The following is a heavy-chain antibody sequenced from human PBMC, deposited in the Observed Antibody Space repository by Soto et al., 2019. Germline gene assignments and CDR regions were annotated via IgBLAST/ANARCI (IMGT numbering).Heavy chain of an antibody. J-gene: IGHJ4*02. D-gene: IGHD1-1*01. Sequence: VGSRRLSCAASGFAFSTYWMPWVRQTPGKGPVWVSRIYNDGSRTAYADSVKGRFTISRDNAKNTMYPQMSSLTVEDTAVYYCARDLSGDTTPYFDLWGQGTLVTVSS. CDR3: ARDLSGDTTPYFDL. CDR1: GFAFSTYW. CDR2: IYNDGSRT. V-gene: IGHV3-74*01.